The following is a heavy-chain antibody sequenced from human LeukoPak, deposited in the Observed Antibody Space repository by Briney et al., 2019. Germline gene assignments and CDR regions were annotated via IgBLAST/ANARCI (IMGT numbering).Heavy chain of an antibody. V-gene: IGHV3-7*01. Sequence: GGSLRLSCAASGFTFSSYTMTWVRQAPGKGLEWVATIRVDGSTEYPVDSMKGRFTISRDNAKNSLHLQMNSLRAEDTAVYYCATYSGPDKWDASDMWGQGTLVTVSS. J-gene: IGHJ3*02. CDR1: GFTFSSYT. D-gene: IGHD1-26*01. CDR3: ATYSGPDKWDASDM. CDR2: IRVDGSTE.